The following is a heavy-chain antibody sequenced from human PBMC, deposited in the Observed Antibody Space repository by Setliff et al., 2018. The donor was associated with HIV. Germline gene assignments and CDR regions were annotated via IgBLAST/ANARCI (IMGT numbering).Heavy chain of an antibody. V-gene: IGHV3-9*01. J-gene: IGHJ3*02. CDR2: ISWNSGSI. CDR3: AKDTGGGWGAFDI. CDR1: GFTFDDYA. D-gene: IGHD3-10*01. Sequence: GGSLRLSCAASGFTFDDYAMHWVRQAPGKGLEWVSGISWNSGSIGYADSVKGRFTISRDNAKNSLYLQMNSLRAEDTALYYCAKDTGGGWGAFDIWGQGTMVTVSS.